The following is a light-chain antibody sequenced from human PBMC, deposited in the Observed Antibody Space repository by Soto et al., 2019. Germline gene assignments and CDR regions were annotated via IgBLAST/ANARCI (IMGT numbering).Light chain of an antibody. J-gene: IGLJ1*01. CDR2: DVT. V-gene: IGLV2-14*03. CDR3: NSYTPSGTNV. Sequence: QSALTQPASVSGSPGQSITISCGGSRDDVGGYDYVSWYQYHPGKAPKVMIYDVTNRPSGVSERFSGSKSGNTASLTISWLNDEDEADYYCNSYTPSGTNVFGTGTKLTVL. CDR1: RDDVGGYDY.